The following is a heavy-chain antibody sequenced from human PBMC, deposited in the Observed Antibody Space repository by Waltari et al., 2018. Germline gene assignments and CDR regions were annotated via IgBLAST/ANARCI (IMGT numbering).Heavy chain of an antibody. V-gene: IGHV4-39*07. D-gene: IGHD6-19*01. J-gene: IGHJ4*02. CDR1: GVSISSSSHS. Sequence: QLQLQESGPGLVKSSETLSLTCTVSGVSISSSSHSWGWIRQPPGQGLEWIGSIYYSGRTFYNPSLKSRVTISVDTAKNQFSLSLTSVTAADTAVFYCARLSTSAWYSNFDNWGQGTLVTVSS. CDR2: IYYSGRT. CDR3: ARLSTSAWYSNFDN.